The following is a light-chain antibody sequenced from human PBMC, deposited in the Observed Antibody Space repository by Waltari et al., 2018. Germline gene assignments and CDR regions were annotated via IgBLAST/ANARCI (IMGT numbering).Light chain of an antibody. CDR1: QTILYNSKNKNC. Sequence: DIVMTQSPDSLAVSLGERATINCKSSQTILYNSKNKNCLTWYQQKPGQPPKLLIFWASTRESGVPDRFSGSGSGTNFTLTISGLQAEDLAVYYCQQYYTIPHTFGQGTKLVI. CDR2: WAS. V-gene: IGKV4-1*01. J-gene: IGKJ2*01. CDR3: QQYYTIPHT.